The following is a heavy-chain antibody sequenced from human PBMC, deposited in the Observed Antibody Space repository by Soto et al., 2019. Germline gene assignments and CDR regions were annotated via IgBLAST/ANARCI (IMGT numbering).Heavy chain of an antibody. CDR1: GYTFTSYD. D-gene: IGHD2-2*01. CDR2: MNPNSGNT. CDR3: ARGPPGQYCSSTSCYRLGLGDAFYI. Sequence: ASVKVSCKASGYTFTSYDINWVRQATGQGLEWMGWMNPNSGNTGYAQKFQGRVTMTRNTSISTAYMELSSLRSEDTAVYYCARGPPGQYCSSTSCYRLGLGDAFYIWGQGTMVTVSS. V-gene: IGHV1-8*01. J-gene: IGHJ3*02.